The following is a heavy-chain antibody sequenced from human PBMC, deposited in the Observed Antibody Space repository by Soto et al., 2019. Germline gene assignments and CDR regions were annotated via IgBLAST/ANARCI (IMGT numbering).Heavy chain of an antibody. D-gene: IGHD4-17*01. Sequence: VGSLRLSCAASGFTFSSYAMHWVRQAPGKGLEWVAVISYDGSNKYYADSVKGRFTISRDNSKNTLYLQMNSLRAEDTAVYYCATSLRDYGYYYYGMDVWGQGTTVTVSS. CDR1: GFTFSSYA. CDR3: ATSLRDYGYYYYGMDV. V-gene: IGHV3-30-3*01. CDR2: ISYDGSNK. J-gene: IGHJ6*02.